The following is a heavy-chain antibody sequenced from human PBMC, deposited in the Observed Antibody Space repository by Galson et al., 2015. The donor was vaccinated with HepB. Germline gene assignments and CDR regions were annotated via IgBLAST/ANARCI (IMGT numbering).Heavy chain of an antibody. CDR3: ARDLLAFYYDRSAHYPSWFDT. Sequence: SVKVSCKASGYTFTDYNLHWVRQAPGQGLEWMGRINPNSGGTNYPQKFQGRVTMTRDTSISTAYMDLNRLTSDDTAVYYCARDLLAFYYDRSAHYPSWFDTWDQGTLFSVPS. V-gene: IGHV1-2*06. CDR1: GYTFTDYN. D-gene: IGHD3-22*01. CDR2: INPNSGGT. J-gene: IGHJ5*02.